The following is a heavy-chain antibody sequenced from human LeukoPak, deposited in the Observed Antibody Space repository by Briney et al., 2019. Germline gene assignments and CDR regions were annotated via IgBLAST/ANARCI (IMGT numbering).Heavy chain of an antibody. V-gene: IGHV4-59*08. CDR2: ISYIGST. J-gene: IGHJ4*02. CDR3: ARHGNHVGGIQLWLSLDY. CDR1: VGSISSFY. D-gene: IGHD5-18*01. Sequence: SETLSLTCTVPVGSISSFYWSWIRQPPGKGLEWIGYISYIGSTNYNPSLKSRVTISVDTSKNQFSLKLSSVTAADTAVYYCARHGNHVGGIQLWLSLDYWGQGTLVTVSS.